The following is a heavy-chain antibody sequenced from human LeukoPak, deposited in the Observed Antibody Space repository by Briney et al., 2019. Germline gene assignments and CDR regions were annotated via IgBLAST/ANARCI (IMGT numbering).Heavy chain of an antibody. V-gene: IGHV4-59*01. CDR2: IYYSGST. CDR1: GGSISSYY. Sequence: PSETLSLTCTVSGGSISSYYWSWIRQPPGKGLEWIGYIYYSGSTNYNPSLKSRVTISVDTSKNQFSLKLSSVTAADTAVYYYARDALDCGGNSDYYFDYWGQGTLVTVSS. CDR3: ARDALDCGGNSDYYFDY. J-gene: IGHJ4*02. D-gene: IGHD4-23*01.